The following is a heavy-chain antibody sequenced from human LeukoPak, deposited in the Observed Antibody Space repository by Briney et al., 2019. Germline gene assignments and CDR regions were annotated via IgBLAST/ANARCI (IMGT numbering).Heavy chain of an antibody. CDR3: ARHPLLGYGDYVAAFDI. CDR2: IYPGDSDT. CDR1: GYSFTSYW. Sequence: GESLKIPCKGSGYSFTSYWIGWVRQMPGKGLEWMGIIYPGDSDTRYSPSFQGQVTISADKSISTAYLQWSSLKASDTAMYCCARHPLLGYGDYVAAFDIWGQGTMVTVSS. D-gene: IGHD4-17*01. J-gene: IGHJ3*02. V-gene: IGHV5-51*01.